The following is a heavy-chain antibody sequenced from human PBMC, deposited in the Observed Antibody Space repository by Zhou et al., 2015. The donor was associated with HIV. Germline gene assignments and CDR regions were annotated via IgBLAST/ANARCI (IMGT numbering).Heavy chain of an antibody. V-gene: IGHV1-69*17. CDR1: GGTFSGSD. CDR2: IIPMFDME. Sequence: QVQLVQSGTEVKKPGSSVKVSCKASGGTFSGSDICWVRQAPGQGLEWVGGIIPMFDMETYAEKFRARLTITVDKSTSAAYMELNRLTSEDAAVYYCARDDSSGYFVDYWGQGTLVTVSS. J-gene: IGHJ4*02. CDR3: ARDDSSGYFVDY. D-gene: IGHD3-22*01.